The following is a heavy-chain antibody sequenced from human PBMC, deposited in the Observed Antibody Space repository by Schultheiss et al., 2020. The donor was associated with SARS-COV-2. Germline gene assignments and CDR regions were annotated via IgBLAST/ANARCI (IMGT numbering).Heavy chain of an antibody. V-gene: IGHV3-9*01. Sequence: GGSLRLSCAASGFTFDDYAMHWVRQAPGKGLEWVSGISWNSGSIGYADSVKGRFTISRDNAKNSLYLQMNSLRAEDTALYYCAKDWGLSIAAAGSGAFDIWGQGTMVTVSS. CDR2: ISWNSGSI. CDR1: GFTFDDYA. D-gene: IGHD6-13*01. J-gene: IGHJ3*02. CDR3: AKDWGLSIAAAGSGAFDI.